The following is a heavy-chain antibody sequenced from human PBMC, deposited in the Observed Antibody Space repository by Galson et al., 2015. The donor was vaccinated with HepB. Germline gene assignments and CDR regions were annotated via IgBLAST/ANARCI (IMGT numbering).Heavy chain of an antibody. J-gene: IGHJ4*02. V-gene: IGHV3-21*01. D-gene: IGHD3/OR15-3a*01. CDR1: GLTFSSYN. CDR2: ISSTINI. CDR3: ARSFGTSDYWEDY. Sequence: SLRLSCAASGLTFSSYNMHWVRQAPGKGLEWVSSISSTINIFYADPVKGRFTIFRDNAKNSLFLQMSSLRVEDKAVYYCARSFGTSDYWEDYWGQGTLVTVSP.